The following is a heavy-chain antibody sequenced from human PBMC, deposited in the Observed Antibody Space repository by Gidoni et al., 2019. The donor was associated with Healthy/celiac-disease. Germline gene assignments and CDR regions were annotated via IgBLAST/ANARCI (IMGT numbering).Heavy chain of an antibody. CDR2: IKSKTDGGTT. D-gene: IGHD3-22*01. CDR3: TTDPSSGYYPGYYGMDV. J-gene: IGHJ6*02. Sequence: PGKGLEWVGRIKSKTDGGTTDYAAPVKDRFTISRDDSKNTLYLQMNSLKTEDTAVYYCTTDPSSGYYPGYYGMDVWGQGTTVTVSS. V-gene: IGHV3-15*07.